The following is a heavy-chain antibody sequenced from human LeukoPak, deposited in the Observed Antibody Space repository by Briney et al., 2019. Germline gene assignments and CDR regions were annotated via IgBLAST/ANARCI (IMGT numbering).Heavy chain of an antibody. V-gene: IGHV3-30*02. Sequence: GGSLRLSCAASGFTFSSYGMHWVRQAPGKGLEWVAFIRYDGSNKYYADSVKGRFTISRDNSKNTLYLQMNSLRAEDTAVYYCAKGGHYYDSSGDFDYWGQGTLVTVSS. D-gene: IGHD3-22*01. CDR3: AKGGHYYDSSGDFDY. CDR1: GFTFSSYG. J-gene: IGHJ4*02. CDR2: IRYDGSNK.